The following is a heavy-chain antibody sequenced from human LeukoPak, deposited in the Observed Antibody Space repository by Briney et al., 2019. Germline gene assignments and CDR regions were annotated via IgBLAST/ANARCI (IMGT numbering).Heavy chain of an antibody. J-gene: IGHJ4*02. V-gene: IGHV4-34*01. D-gene: IGHD2-2*01. CDR2: INHSGST. Sequence: PSETLSLTCAVYGGSFSGYYWSWIRQPPGKGLEWIGEINHSGSTNYNPSLKSRVTISVGTSKNQFSLKLSSVTAADTAVYYCARTNIAVVPAAMPLDYWGQGTLVTVSS. CDR1: GGSFSGYY. CDR3: ARTNIAVVPAAMPLDY.